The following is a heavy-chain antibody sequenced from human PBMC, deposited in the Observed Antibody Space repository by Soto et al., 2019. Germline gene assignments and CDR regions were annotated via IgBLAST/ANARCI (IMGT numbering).Heavy chain of an antibody. CDR3: ARRPIRDGLIYFDY. D-gene: IGHD2-8*01. CDR2: INYSGST. V-gene: IGHV4-61*01. CDR1: GGSVSSGSYY. Sequence: QVQLQESGPGLVKPSETLSLTCTVSGGSVSSGSYYWSWIRQPPGKGLEWIGYINYSGSTNYNPSLKSRVTISVDTSKNQFSLKLSSVTAADTAVYYCARRPIRDGLIYFDYWGQGTLVTVSS. J-gene: IGHJ4*02.